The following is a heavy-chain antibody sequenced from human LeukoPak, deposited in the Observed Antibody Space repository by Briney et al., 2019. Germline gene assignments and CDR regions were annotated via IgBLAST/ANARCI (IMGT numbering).Heavy chain of an antibody. CDR3: ARDRRYFDY. V-gene: IGHV3-30*03. CDR1: GFTFSSYS. CDR2: ISYDGSNK. Sequence: PGGSLRLSCAASGFTFSSYSLNWVRQAPGKGLEWVAVISYDGSNKYFADSVKGRFTISRDNSKNTLYLQMNSLRAEDTAVYYCARDRRYFDYWGQGTLVTVSS. J-gene: IGHJ4*02.